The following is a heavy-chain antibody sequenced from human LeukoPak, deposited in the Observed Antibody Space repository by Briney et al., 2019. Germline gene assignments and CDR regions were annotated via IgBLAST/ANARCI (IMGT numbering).Heavy chain of an antibody. D-gene: IGHD2-21*01. CDR2: IYYSGST. CDR1: GGSISSYY. V-gene: IGHV4-59*01. Sequence: SETLSLTCTVSGGSISSYYWSWIRQPPAKGLEWIGYIYYSGSTNYNPSLKSRVTISVDTSKNQFSLKLSSVTAADTAVYYCARELVDAFDIWGQGTMVTVSS. CDR3: ARELVDAFDI. J-gene: IGHJ3*02.